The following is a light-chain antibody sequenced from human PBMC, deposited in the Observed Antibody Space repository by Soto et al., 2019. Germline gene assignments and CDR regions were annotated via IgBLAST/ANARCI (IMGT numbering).Light chain of an antibody. CDR1: NSDVGGYNF. V-gene: IGLV2-23*01. CDR3: CSYAGSSTYV. CDR2: EGS. J-gene: IGLJ1*01. Sequence: QSVLTQPPSASGSPGQSVTISCTGTNSDVGGYNFVSWYQQHPDKAPKVIIYEGSKRPSGVSNRFSGSKSGNTASLTISGLQAEDEADYYCCSYAGSSTYVFGTGTKVTVL.